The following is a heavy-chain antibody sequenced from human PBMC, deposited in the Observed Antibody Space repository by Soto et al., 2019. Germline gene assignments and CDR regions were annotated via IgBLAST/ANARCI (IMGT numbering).Heavy chain of an antibody. CDR2: IYTSGST. CDR1: GGSISSYY. V-gene: IGHV4-4*07. CDR3: ARDCSSSSWYDVFDS. Sequence: PPETLSLTCAVPGGSISSYYWSWIRQPAGKGLHLIGLIYTSGSTNYNPSLKSRVTMSVEKSKNQCSLKLISVTAADTAVYYCARDCSSSSWYDVFDSGCQRTLVPVSS. J-gene: IGHJ4*02. D-gene: IGHD2-2*01.